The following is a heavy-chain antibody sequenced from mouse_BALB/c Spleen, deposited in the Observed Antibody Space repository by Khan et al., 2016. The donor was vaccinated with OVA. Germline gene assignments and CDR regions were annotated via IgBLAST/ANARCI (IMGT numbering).Heavy chain of an antibody. Sequence: EVQLQESGAELVKPGASVKLSCTASGFNIKDTYMHWVKQRPEQGLEWIGRIDPANGNTKYDPKFQGKATITADTSSNTAYLQLSSLTSEDTAVYYCADRYGRAMDYWGEGTSVNVSS. D-gene: IGHD2-14*01. CDR3: ADRYGRAMDY. CDR1: GFNIKDTY. CDR2: IDPANGNT. J-gene: IGHJ4*01. V-gene: IGHV14-3*02.